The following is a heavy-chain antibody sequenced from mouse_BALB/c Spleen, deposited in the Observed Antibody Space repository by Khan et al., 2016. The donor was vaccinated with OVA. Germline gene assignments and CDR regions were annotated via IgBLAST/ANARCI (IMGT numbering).Heavy chain of an antibody. V-gene: IGHV2-5*01. CDR2: IWRGGST. CDR1: GFSLTSYG. CDR3: AKKITTVDYYAMDY. D-gene: IGHD1-1*01. Sequence: VQLQESGPGLVQPSQSLSITCTVSGFSLTSYGVHWVRQSPGKGLEWLGVIWRGGSTDYNAAFMSRLSITKDNSKSQVFFKMNSLQADDTAIYYRAKKITTVDYYAMDYWGQGTSVTVSS. J-gene: IGHJ4*01.